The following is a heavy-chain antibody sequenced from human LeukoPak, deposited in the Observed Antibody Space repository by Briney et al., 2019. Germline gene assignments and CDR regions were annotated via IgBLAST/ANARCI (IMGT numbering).Heavy chain of an antibody. V-gene: IGHV4-34*01. J-gene: IGHJ4*02. D-gene: IGHD6-19*01. CDR1: GGSLSGYY. CDR2: INHSGST. Sequence: PSETLSLTCAVYGGSLSGYYWSWIRQPPGKGLEWIGEINHSGSTNYNPSLKSRVTISVDTSKNQFSLKLSSVTAADTAVYYCARGQWLVGGDYFDYWGQGTLVTASS. CDR3: ARGQWLVGGDYFDY.